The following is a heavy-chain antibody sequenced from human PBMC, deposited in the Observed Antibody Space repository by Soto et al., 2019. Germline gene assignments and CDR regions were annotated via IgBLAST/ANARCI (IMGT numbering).Heavy chain of an antibody. CDR2: INSDGSSV. D-gene: IGHD3-22*01. J-gene: IGHJ5*02. Sequence: EVQLVESGGGLVQPGGSLRLSCATSGFTFSSYWMHWVRQAPGKGLVWVSRINSDGSSVTYADSVKGRFTISRDNAKNTLYLEMNSLRVEDTAVYYCARAGSSGWISSFDPLGQGTLVTVSS. V-gene: IGHV3-74*03. CDR3: ARAGSSGWISSFDP. CDR1: GFTFSSYW.